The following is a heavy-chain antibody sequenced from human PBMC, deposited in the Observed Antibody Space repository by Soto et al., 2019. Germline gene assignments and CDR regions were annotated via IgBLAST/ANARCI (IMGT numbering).Heavy chain of an antibody. V-gene: IGHV3-48*01. CDR1: GFTVYTYS. D-gene: IGHD6-25*01. CDR2: IDSSGSIT. J-gene: IGHJ4*02. Sequence: EVQLEESGGGLVQPGGSLRLSCAASGFTVYTYSMNWVRQAPGKGLEWISYIDSSGSITYYADSVKGRFTLSRDNAKNSLYLQMSSLRAEDTAVYYCVRDQSRYSGYPFDYWGQGKMVTVSS. CDR3: VRDQSRYSGYPFDY.